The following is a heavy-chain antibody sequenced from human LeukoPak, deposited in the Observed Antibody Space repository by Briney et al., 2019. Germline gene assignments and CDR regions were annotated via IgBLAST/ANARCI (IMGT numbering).Heavy chain of an antibody. CDR2: IYSSGST. D-gene: IGHD6-19*01. CDR3: ARSLAVAGTGLDY. J-gene: IGHJ4*02. V-gene: IGHV4-59*01. Sequence: SSETLSLTCTVSGGSISSYYWSWIRQPPGKGLEWIGYIYSSGSTNYNPSLKSRVTISVDTSKNQFSLKLSSVTAADTAVYYCARSLAVAGTGLDYWGQGTLVTVSS. CDR1: GGSISSYY.